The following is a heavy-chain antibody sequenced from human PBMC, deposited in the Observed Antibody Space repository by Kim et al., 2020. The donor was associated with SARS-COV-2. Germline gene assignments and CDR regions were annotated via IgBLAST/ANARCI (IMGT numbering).Heavy chain of an antibody. D-gene: IGHD3-22*01. CDR3: ATDHEVDSSGYPGSFQH. V-gene: IGHV4-4*02. CDR1: GGSISSSNW. J-gene: IGHJ1*01. Sequence: SETLSLTCAVSGGSISSSNWWSWVRQPPGKGLEWIGEIYHSGSTNYNPSLKSRVTISVDKSKNQFSLKLSSVTAADTAVYYCATDHEVDSSGYPGSFQHWGQGTLVTVSS. CDR2: IYHSGST.